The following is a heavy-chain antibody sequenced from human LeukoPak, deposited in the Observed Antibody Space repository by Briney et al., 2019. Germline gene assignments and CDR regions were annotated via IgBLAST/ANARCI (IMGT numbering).Heavy chain of an antibody. CDR2: INHSGST. V-gene: IGHV4-34*01. J-gene: IGHJ4*02. D-gene: IGHD5-18*01. Sequence: SETLSLTCAVYGGSFSGYYWSWIRQPPGKGLEWIGEINHSGSTNYNPSLKSRVTISVDTSKNQFSLKLSSVTAADTAVYYCARGYNYATYYFDYWGQGTLVTVSS. CDR3: ARGYNYATYYFDY. CDR1: GGSFSGYY.